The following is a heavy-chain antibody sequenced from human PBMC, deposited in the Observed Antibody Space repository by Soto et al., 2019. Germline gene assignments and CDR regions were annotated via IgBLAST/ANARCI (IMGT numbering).Heavy chain of an antibody. J-gene: IGHJ3*02. Sequence: GGSLRLSCAASGFTFDDYAMHWVRQAPGKGLEWVSGISWNSGSIGYADSVKGRFTISRDNAKNSLYLQMNSLRAEDTALYYCAKDSDIVATTYAFDIWGQGTMVTVSS. CDR2: ISWNSGSI. CDR3: AKDSDIVATTYAFDI. V-gene: IGHV3-9*01. D-gene: IGHD5-12*01. CDR1: GFTFDDYA.